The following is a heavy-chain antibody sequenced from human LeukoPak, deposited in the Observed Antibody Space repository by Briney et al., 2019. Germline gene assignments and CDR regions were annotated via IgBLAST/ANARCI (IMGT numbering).Heavy chain of an antibody. V-gene: IGHV3-74*03. CDR3: AREGNWNLDY. Sequence: GGSLRLSCAASGFTFSSHWMHWVRQVPGKVLVLVSRLNSDGSDRQYADSVKGRFTISRDNAKNMLYLQMSSLRAEDAAVYYCAREGNWNLDYWGQGTVVTVSS. CDR1: GFTFSSHW. CDR2: LNSDGSDR. D-gene: IGHD1-1*01. J-gene: IGHJ4*02.